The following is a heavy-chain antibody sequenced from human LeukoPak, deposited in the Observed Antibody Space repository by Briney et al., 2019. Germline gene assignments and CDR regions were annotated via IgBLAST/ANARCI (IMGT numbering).Heavy chain of an antibody. D-gene: IGHD3-10*01. CDR3: ARVFLAGSYSIDY. Sequence: SETLSLTCAVSGYSISSGYYWGWIRQPPGKGLEWIGSIYHSGSTYYSPSLKSRVTISVDTSKNQFSLKLSSVTAADTAVYYCARVFLAGSYSIDYWVQGTLVTVSS. J-gene: IGHJ4*02. V-gene: IGHV4-38-2*01. CDR1: GYSISSGYY. CDR2: IYHSGST.